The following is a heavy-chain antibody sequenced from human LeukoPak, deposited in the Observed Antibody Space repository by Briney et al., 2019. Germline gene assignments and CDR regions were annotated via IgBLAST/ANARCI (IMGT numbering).Heavy chain of an antibody. V-gene: IGHV4-39*01. Sequence: SETLSLTCTVSGDSMSSSHYCWGWIRQPPGKGLEWIGSIYYSGSTYYNPSLKSRVTISVDTSKNQFSLKLSSVTAADTAVYYCARTGTEVQRIWYFDYWAQETLVTVSS. CDR3: ARTGTEVQRIWYFDY. CDR2: IYYSGST. CDR1: GDSMSSSHYC. J-gene: IGHJ4*02. D-gene: IGHD1-1*01.